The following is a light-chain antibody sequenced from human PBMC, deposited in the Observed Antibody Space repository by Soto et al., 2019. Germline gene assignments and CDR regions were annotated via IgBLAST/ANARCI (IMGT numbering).Light chain of an antibody. CDR3: QSYDSSLSHVV. CDR1: SSNIGSGYD. V-gene: IGLV1-40*01. J-gene: IGLJ2*01. CDR2: GNI. Sequence: QSVLTQPPSVSGAPGQRVTISCTGSSSNIGSGYDVHWYQQLPGTAPKLLISGNINRPSGVPDRFSGSKSGTSASLAITGLQAEDEADYYCQSYDSSLSHVVSGGGTKLTVL.